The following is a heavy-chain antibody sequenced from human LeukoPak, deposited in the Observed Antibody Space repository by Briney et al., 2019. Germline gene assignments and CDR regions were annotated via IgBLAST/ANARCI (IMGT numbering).Heavy chain of an antibody. CDR2: IGGSGGST. V-gene: IGHV3-23*01. Sequence: GGSLRLSCAASGITFSSYAMTWVRQAPGNGLEWVSGIGGSGGSTYFADSVKGRFTISRDNSKNTLYLQMNSLRAADTAVYYCAKAMTVGVLDAFDIWGQGTMVTVSS. J-gene: IGHJ3*02. CDR3: AKAMTVGVLDAFDI. CDR1: GITFSSYA. D-gene: IGHD3-22*01.